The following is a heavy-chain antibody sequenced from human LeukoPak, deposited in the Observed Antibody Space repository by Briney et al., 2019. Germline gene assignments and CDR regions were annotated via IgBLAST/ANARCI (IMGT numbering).Heavy chain of an antibody. Sequence: GGSLRLSCAASGFSFITYGMHWVRQAPGKGLEWVAVISYDGSNKYYADSVKGRFAISRDNAKNSLYLQMNSLRDEDTAVYYCARDQDYGFDYWGQGTLVIVSS. CDR3: ARDQDYGFDY. V-gene: IGHV3-30*03. CDR2: ISYDGSNK. CDR1: GFSFITYG. J-gene: IGHJ4*02. D-gene: IGHD4-17*01.